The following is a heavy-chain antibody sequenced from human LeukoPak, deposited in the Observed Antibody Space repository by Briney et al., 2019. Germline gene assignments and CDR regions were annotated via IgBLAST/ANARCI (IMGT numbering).Heavy chain of an antibody. CDR1: GGSISSYY. CDR3: ARGGAARGTYDY. Sequence: SETLSLTCTVSGGSISSYYWSWICHPPGKGLEWIGEINYSGSTNYNPSLKSRVTISVDTSKNQFSLKLSSVTAADTAVYYCARGGAARGTYDYWGQGTLVTVSS. V-gene: IGHV4-34*01. J-gene: IGHJ4*02. CDR2: INYSGST. D-gene: IGHD1-1*01.